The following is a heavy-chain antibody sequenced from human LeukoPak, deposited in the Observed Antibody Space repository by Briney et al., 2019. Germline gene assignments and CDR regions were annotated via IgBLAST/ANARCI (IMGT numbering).Heavy chain of an antibody. J-gene: IGHJ4*02. CDR2: IKPDGSDT. CDR3: ATYYEREYYFDY. V-gene: IGHV3-74*01. Sequence: GGSLRLSCGASGFTFTTHWIHWVRQAPGKGLVWVSRIKPDGSDTSYADSVKGRFTISRDNAKNSLYLQMNSLRAEDTAVYYCATYYEREYYFDYWGQGTLVTVSS. D-gene: IGHD3-16*01. CDR1: GFTFTTHW.